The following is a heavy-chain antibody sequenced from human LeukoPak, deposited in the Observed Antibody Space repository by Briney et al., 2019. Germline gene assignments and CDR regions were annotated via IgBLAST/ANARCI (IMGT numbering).Heavy chain of an antibody. CDR1: GYTFTSYG. CDR3: ARGDVVVTANEEIGYYYYGMDV. J-gene: IGHJ6*02. V-gene: IGHV1-18*01. D-gene: IGHD2-21*02. CDR2: ISAYNGNT. Sequence: GASVKVSCKASGYTFTSYGISWVRQAPGQGLEWMGWISAYNGNTNYAQKLQGRVTMTTDTSTSTAYMELRSLRSDNTAVYYCARGDVVVTANEEIGYYYYGMDVWGQGTTVTVSS.